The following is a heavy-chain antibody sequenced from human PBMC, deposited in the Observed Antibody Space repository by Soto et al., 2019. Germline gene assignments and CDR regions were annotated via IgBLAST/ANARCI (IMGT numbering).Heavy chain of an antibody. Sequence: PGGSLRLSCAASGFTVSSNYMSWVRQAPGKGLEWVSVIYSGGSTYYADSVKGRFTISRDNSKNTLYLQMNSLRAEDTAVYYCATPPGVVVVPIDYWGQGTLVTVSS. CDR3: ATPPGVVVVPIDY. J-gene: IGHJ4*02. CDR1: GFTVSSNY. D-gene: IGHD2-15*01. CDR2: IYSGGST. V-gene: IGHV3-53*01.